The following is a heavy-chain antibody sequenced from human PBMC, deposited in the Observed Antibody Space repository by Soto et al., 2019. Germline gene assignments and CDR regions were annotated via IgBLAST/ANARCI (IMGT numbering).Heavy chain of an antibody. CDR2: VYYSGSS. CDR1: ADSISGGGSF. Sequence: SETLSLTWTVAADSISGGGSFWSWIRQPPGKGLEWIANVYYSGSSYYNPSLKSRLTISVDTTKNQFSLQLKSMTAADTAVYYCAKLSCTSSTCYFPGWFDPWGQGTLVTVSS. V-gene: IGHV4-31*02. D-gene: IGHD2-2*01. J-gene: IGHJ5*02. CDR3: AKLSCTSSTCYFPGWFDP.